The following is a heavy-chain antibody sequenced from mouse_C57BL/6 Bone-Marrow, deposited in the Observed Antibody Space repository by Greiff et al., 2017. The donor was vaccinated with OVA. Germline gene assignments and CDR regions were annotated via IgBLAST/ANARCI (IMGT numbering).Heavy chain of an antibody. V-gene: IGHV5-4*01. J-gene: IGHJ4*01. CDR3: AGEEISYALDD. Sequence: EVKLVESGGGLVKPGGSLKLSCAASGFTFSNYAMSWVRQTPEKRLEWVATISDGGSYTYYPDNVKGRFTISRDNAKNNLYLQMSHLKSEDTAMYYCAGEEISYALDDWGQVTSVTVSA. CDR2: ISDGGSYT. CDR1: GFTFSNYA.